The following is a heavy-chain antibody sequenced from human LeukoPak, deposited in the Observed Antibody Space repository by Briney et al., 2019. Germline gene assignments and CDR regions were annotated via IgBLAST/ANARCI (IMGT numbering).Heavy chain of an antibody. CDR2: INHSGST. J-gene: IGHJ3*02. D-gene: IGHD1-26*01. V-gene: IGHV4-34*01. Sequence: YPSETLSLTCAIYVEPFSGYYGTWIRQPPAKGLEWIGEINHSGSTNYNPSLKSRVTISVDTSTNQFSLKLSSVTAADTAVYYCATSRVVGATEDAFDIWGQGAMVTASS. CDR3: ATSRVVGATEDAFDI. CDR1: VEPFSGYY.